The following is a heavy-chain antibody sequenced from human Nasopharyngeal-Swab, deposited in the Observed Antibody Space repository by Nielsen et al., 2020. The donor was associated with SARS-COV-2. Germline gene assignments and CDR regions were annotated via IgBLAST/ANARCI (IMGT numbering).Heavy chain of an antibody. D-gene: IGHD1-26*01. V-gene: IGHV4-59*01. CDR2: IYYSGST. CDR1: GGSISSYY. CDR3: ARVGGSYAHYFDY. Sequence: SETLSLTCTVSGGSISSYYWSWIRQPPGKGLEWIGYIYYSGSTNYNPSLKSRVTISVDTSKNQFSLKLSSVTAADTAVYYCARVGGSYAHYFDYWGQGTPVTVSS. J-gene: IGHJ4*02.